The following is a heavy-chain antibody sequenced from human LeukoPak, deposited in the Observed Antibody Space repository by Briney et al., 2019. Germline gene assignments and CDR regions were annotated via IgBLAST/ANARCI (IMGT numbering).Heavy chain of an antibody. Sequence: GSLRLSCAASGFTFSSYAMSWVRQAPGKGLEWVPAISGSGGSTYYADSVKGRFTISRDNSKNTLYLQMNSLRAEDTAVYYCAKGEWELLWLDYWGQGTLVTVSS. V-gene: IGHV3-23*01. CDR2: ISGSGGST. CDR1: GFTFSSYA. J-gene: IGHJ4*02. CDR3: AKGEWELLWLDY. D-gene: IGHD1-26*01.